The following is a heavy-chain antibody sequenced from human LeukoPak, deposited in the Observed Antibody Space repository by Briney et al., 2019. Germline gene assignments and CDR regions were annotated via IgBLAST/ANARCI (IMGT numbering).Heavy chain of an antibody. D-gene: IGHD4-11*01. CDR2: TYYRSKWYN. CDR1: GDSVSSNSAA. Sequence: SQTLSLTCAISGDSVSSNSAAWNWIRQSPSRGLEWLGRTYYRSKWYNDYAVSVKSRITINPDTSKNQFSLKLSSVTAADTAVYYCARGLWTTVTNDYYFDYWGQGTLVTVSS. V-gene: IGHV6-1*01. CDR3: ARGLWTTVTNDYYFDY. J-gene: IGHJ4*02.